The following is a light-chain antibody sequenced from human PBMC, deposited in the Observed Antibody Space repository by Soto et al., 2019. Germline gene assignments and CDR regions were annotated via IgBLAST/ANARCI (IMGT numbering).Light chain of an antibody. J-gene: IGKJ1*01. Sequence: ELVLTQSPGTLSLSPGERATLSCRASQSVSSSYLAWYQHKPGQAPRLLISGASSRAADIPDRFSASGSGTDFTLTINRLEPEDFAVYYCQQYDSSPRTFGQGTKVDIK. CDR1: QSVSSSY. CDR2: GAS. CDR3: QQYDSSPRT. V-gene: IGKV3-20*01.